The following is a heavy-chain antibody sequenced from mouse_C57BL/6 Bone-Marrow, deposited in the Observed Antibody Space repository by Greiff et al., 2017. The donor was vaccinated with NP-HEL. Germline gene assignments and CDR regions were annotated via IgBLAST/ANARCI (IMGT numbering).Heavy chain of an antibody. Sequence: VQLQQSGAELMKPGASVKLSCKATGYTFTGYWIEWVKQRPGHGLEWIGEILPGSGSTNYNEKFKGKATFTAATSSNTAYMQLSSLTTEDSAIYYCARYPVYYDYGGYAMDYWGQGTSVTVSS. D-gene: IGHD2-4*01. CDR2: ILPGSGST. CDR1: GYTFTGYW. V-gene: IGHV1-9*01. CDR3: ARYPVYYDYGGYAMDY. J-gene: IGHJ4*01.